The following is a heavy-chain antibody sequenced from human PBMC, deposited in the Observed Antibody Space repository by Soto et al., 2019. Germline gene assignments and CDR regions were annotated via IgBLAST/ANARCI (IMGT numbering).Heavy chain of an antibody. D-gene: IGHD6-13*01. CDR2: INAGNGNT. CDR1: GYTFTSYA. J-gene: IGHJ4*02. CDR3: ARDRRGPKSREAAAGTGYDY. V-gene: IGHV1-3*01. Sequence: GASGKVSCKASGYTFTSYAMHWVRQAPGQRLERMGWINAGNGNTKYSQKFQGRVTITRDTSASTAYMELSSLRSEDTAVYYCARDRRGPKSREAAAGTGYDYWGQGTLVTVSS.